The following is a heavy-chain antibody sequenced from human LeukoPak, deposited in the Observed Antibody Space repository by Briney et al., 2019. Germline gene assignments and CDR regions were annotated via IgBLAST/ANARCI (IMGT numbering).Heavy chain of an antibody. CDR1: VGSVSSGAYY. V-gene: IGHV4-39*01. Sequence: SETLSLTCTVSVGSVSSGAYYWSWIRQHPGKGLEWIGYIHYSGATYYNPSLKSRVTISVDTSKNQFSLKLSSVTAADTAVYYCARHYYDSSGFDYWGQGTLVTVSS. J-gene: IGHJ4*02. CDR3: ARHYYDSSGFDY. CDR2: IHYSGAT. D-gene: IGHD3-22*01.